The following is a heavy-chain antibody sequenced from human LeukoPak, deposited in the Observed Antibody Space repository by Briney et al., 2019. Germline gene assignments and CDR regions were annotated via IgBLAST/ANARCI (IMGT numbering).Heavy chain of an antibody. Sequence: GGSLRLSCAASGFTFSSYAMSWVRQAPGKGLEWVSAISGSGGSTYYADSVKGRFTISRDNSKNTLYLQMNSLRAEDTAVYYCANGLLLWFGEFDAFDIWGQGTMVTVSS. D-gene: IGHD3-10*01. CDR1: GFTFSSYA. CDR3: ANGLLLWFGEFDAFDI. CDR2: ISGSGGST. J-gene: IGHJ3*02. V-gene: IGHV3-23*01.